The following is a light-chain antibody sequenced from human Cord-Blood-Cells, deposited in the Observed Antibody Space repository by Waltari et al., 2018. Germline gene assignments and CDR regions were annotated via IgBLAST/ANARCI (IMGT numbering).Light chain of an antibody. CDR3: QSYDSSLSGWV. V-gene: IGLV1-40*01. CDR1: SSNIGAGYD. CDR2: GNS. J-gene: IGLJ3*02. Sequence: QSVLTQPPSASGAPGQRVTISCTGSSSNIGAGYDVHWYQQLPGTAPNLLIYGNSNRASGVPDRVSGSKSGTSASLAITGLQAEDGADYSCQSYDSSLSGWVFGGGTKLTVL.